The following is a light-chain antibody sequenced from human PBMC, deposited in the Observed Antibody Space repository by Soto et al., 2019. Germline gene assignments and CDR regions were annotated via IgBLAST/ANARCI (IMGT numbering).Light chain of an antibody. CDR1: QSLVYRNGTTY. CDR2: KVS. J-gene: IGKJ1*01. V-gene: IGKV2-30*01. Sequence: DVVMTQCPLSQPVTLGQPASISCRSSQSLVYRNGTTYLNWFQXRPGQSPRGXIYKVSNRDSRVPDRFRGSGSGTDFTLKISRVEAEDVAVYYCMQGAQWPRTFGQGTKVDIK. CDR3: MQGAQWPRT.